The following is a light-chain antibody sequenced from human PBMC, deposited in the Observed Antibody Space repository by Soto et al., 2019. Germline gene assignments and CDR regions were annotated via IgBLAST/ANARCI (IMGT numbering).Light chain of an antibody. Sequence: QSVLTQPASLSGSPGPSITISCPGTSSEVGGYKYVSWYQQHPGKAPKLMIYDVSNRPSGVSNRFSGSKSGNTASLTISGLQAEDEADYYCRSYTSSSTLYVFGTGTKVTVL. CDR3: RSYTSSSTLYV. CDR1: SSEVGGYKY. CDR2: DVS. J-gene: IGLJ1*01. V-gene: IGLV2-14*01.